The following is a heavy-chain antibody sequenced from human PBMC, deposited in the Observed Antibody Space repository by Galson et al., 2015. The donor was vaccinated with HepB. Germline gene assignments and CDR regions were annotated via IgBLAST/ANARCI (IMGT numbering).Heavy chain of an antibody. CDR2: ISAYNGYT. V-gene: IGHV1-18*01. D-gene: IGHD3-22*01. CDR3: ARTGGYDSSGFGGDY. Sequence: SVKVSCKASGYTFTSYGLIWVRQAPGQGLEWMGWISAYNGYTNYGQILQGRVTMTTDTSTSTANMELRSLTSDDTAVYYCARTGGYDSSGFGGDYWGQGTLVTVSS. CDR1: GYTFTSYG. J-gene: IGHJ4*02.